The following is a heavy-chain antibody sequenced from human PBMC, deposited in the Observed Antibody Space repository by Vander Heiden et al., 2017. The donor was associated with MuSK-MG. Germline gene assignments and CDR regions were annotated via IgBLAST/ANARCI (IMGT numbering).Heavy chain of an antibody. J-gene: IGHJ6*02. CDR3: ARDGTHHYYYYGMDV. CDR2: ISSSSSTI. CDR1: GFTFSIYS. D-gene: IGHD6-13*01. Sequence: EVQLVESGGGLVQPGGSLRLSCAASGFTFSIYSMNWVRQAPGKGLEWVSYISSSSSTIYYADSVKGRFTISRDNAKNSLYLQMNSLRDEDTAVYYCARDGTHHYYYYGMDVWGQGTTVTVSS. V-gene: IGHV3-48*02.